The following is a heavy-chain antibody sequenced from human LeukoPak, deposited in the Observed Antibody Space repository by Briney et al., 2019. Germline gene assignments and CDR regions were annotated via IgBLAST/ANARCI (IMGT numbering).Heavy chain of an antibody. J-gene: IGHJ4*02. CDR1: GGSISSYY. CDR2: IYYSGST. D-gene: IGHD5-12*01. Sequence: SETLSLTCTVSGGSISSYYWSWIRQPPGKGLEWIGYIYYSGSTNYNPSLKSRVTISVDTSKNQFSLKLSSVTAADTAVYYCARVKNSGYDLFDSWGQGTLVTVSS. V-gene: IGHV4-59*01. CDR3: ARVKNSGYDLFDS.